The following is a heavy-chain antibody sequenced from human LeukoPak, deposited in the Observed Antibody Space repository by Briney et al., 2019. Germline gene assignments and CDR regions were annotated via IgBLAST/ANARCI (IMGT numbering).Heavy chain of an antibody. V-gene: IGHV4-59*01. J-gene: IGHJ5*02. CDR2: IYYSGST. Sequence: SETLSLTCTVSGGSISSYYWSWIRQPPGKGLEWIGYIYYSGSTNYNPSLKSRVTISVDTSKNQFSLKLSSVTAADTAVYYCARDRYYYGSGGNWFDPWGHGTLVTVSS. CDR1: GGSISSYY. D-gene: IGHD3-10*01. CDR3: ARDRYYYGSGGNWFDP.